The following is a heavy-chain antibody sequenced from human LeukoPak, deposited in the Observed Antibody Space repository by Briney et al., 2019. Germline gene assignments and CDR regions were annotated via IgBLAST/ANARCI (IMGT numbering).Heavy chain of an antibody. CDR3: AGLSSIAARPGWFDP. CDR1: ANTFTDYY. D-gene: IGHD6-6*01. J-gene: IGHJ5*02. V-gene: IGHV1-2*02. Sequence: ASVKVSCKASANTFTDYYVHWVRQAPGQGLEWMGWINPKSRGTNYAQKFQGRVTMTRDTSISTVYMEVNRLTSDDTAMYYCAGLSSIAARPGWFDPWAQGTLVTVSS. CDR2: INPKSRGT.